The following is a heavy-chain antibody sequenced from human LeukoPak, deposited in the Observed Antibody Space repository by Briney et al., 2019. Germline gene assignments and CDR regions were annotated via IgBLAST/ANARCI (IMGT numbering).Heavy chain of an antibody. V-gene: IGHV5-51*01. J-gene: IGHJ4*02. Sequence: GESLKISCKASGYSFSRHWLAWVRQPPGKGLEWMGINYPGDSDTRYNPSFQGQVTISVDKSTSTAYLQWSSLKASDTAMYYCARTLGFCSGGNCYRPPYYFDFWGQGTLVTVSS. CDR2: NYPGDSDT. D-gene: IGHD2-15*01. CDR3: ARTLGFCSGGNCYRPPYYFDF. CDR1: GYSFSRHW.